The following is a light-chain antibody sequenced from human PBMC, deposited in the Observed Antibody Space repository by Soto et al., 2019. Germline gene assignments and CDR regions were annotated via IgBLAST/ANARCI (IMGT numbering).Light chain of an antibody. V-gene: IGKV2-29*03. CDR2: EVS. J-gene: IGKJ2*01. CDR1: QSLLHSTGKTY. CDR3: MQGGT. Sequence: DIVKTQSPLFLSVTPGEPASISCKSSQSLLHSTGKTYLHWYLQRPGQSPQLLIYEVSNRFSGVPDGFSGSGSGTDLTLTISRVEAEDAGVYYCMQGGTSGQGTKLEIK.